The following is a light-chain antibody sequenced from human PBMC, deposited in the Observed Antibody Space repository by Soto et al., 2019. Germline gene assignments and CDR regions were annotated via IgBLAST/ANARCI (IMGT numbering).Light chain of an antibody. Sequence: QAVVTQSSSASASLGSSVKLTCTLSSGLSSYIIPWHQQQPGKAPRYLMKLEGSGSYNKGSGVPDRFSGSSSGADRYLTISNLQFEDEADYYCETWDSNTRVFGGGTKLTVL. CDR1: SGLSSYI. CDR3: ETWDSNTRV. J-gene: IGLJ3*02. V-gene: IGLV4-60*02. CDR2: LEGSGSY.